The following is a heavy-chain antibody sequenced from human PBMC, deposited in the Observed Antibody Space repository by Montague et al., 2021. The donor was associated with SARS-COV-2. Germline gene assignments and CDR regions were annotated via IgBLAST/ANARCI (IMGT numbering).Heavy chain of an antibody. Sequence: SETLSLTCAVYRGSFHIFSWGWIRQSPGNGLEWIGEIDHSGSTKYNPSLESRVTISVDTSKNQFSLNLTSVTAADTAMYYCARATRVVEITPGFRYWGQGTQVAVSS. CDR1: RGSFHIFS. J-gene: IGHJ4*02. V-gene: IGHV4-34*01. CDR2: IDHSGST. CDR3: ARATRVVEITPGFRY. D-gene: IGHD3-22*01.